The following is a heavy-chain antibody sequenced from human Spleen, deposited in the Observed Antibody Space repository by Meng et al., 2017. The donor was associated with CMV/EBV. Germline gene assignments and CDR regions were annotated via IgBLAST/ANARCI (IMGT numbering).Heavy chain of an antibody. D-gene: IGHD6-19*01. CDR3: AREGYEAVAGIRIHYGMDV. Sequence: ASVKVSCKASGYTFTSYGISWVRQAPGQGLEWMGWISAYNGNTNYAQNLQGRVTMTTDTSTTTAYMELRSLRSDDTAVYYCAREGYEAVAGIRIHYGMDVWGQGTTVTVSS. V-gene: IGHV1-18*01. J-gene: IGHJ6*02. CDR1: GYTFTSYG. CDR2: ISAYNGNT.